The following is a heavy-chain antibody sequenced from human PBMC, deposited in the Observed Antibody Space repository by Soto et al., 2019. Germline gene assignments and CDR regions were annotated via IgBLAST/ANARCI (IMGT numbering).Heavy chain of an antibody. Sequence: QVQLQQWGAGLLKPSETLSLTCAVYGGSFSGYYWSWIRQPPGKGLEWIGEISHSGSTNYNPSLKSRVTISLDTSKNQFSLKLSSVTAADTAVYYCARERITIFGVAVGPSFDYWGQGTLVTVAS. D-gene: IGHD3-3*01. V-gene: IGHV4-34*01. CDR1: GGSFSGYY. J-gene: IGHJ4*02. CDR3: ARERITIFGVAVGPSFDY. CDR2: ISHSGST.